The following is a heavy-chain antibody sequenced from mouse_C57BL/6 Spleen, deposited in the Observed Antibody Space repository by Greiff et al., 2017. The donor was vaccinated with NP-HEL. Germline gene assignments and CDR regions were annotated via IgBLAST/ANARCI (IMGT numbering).Heavy chain of an antibody. Sequence: EVKLMESGPGLVKPSQSLSLTCSVTGYSITSGYYWNWIRQFPGNKLEWMGYISYDGSNNYNPSLKNRISITRDTSKNQFFLKLNSVTTEDTATYYCARDGTTVVDYFDYWGQGTTLTVSS. D-gene: IGHD1-1*01. V-gene: IGHV3-6*01. CDR1: GYSITSGYY. J-gene: IGHJ2*01. CDR2: ISYDGSN. CDR3: ARDGTTVVDYFDY.